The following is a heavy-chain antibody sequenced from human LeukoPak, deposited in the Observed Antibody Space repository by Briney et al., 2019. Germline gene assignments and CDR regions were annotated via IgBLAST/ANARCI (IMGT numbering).Heavy chain of an antibody. J-gene: IGHJ6*03. CDR3: ARGWQWLPEPTYYYYYMDV. D-gene: IGHD3-22*01. V-gene: IGHV1-69*13. CDR2: IIPIFGTA. Sequence: ASVKVSCKASGYTFTSYGISWVRQAPGQGLEWMGGIIPIFGTANYAQKFQGRVTITADESTSTAYMELSSLRSEDTAVYYCARGWQWLPEPTYYYYYMDVWGRGTTVTISS. CDR1: GYTFTSYG.